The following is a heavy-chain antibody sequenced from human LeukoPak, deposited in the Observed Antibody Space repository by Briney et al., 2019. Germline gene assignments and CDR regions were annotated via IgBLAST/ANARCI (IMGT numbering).Heavy chain of an antibody. CDR3: AKGHHYGSGSYSVFFDY. V-gene: IGHV3-23*01. CDR1: GFTFSSYA. Sequence: GGSLRLSCAASGFTFSSYAMSWVRQAPGKGLEWVSAISGSGGSTYYADYVKGRFTISRDNSKNTLYLQMNSLRAEDTAVYYCAKGHHYGSGSYSVFFDYWGQGTLVTVSS. J-gene: IGHJ4*02. CDR2: ISGSGGST. D-gene: IGHD3-10*01.